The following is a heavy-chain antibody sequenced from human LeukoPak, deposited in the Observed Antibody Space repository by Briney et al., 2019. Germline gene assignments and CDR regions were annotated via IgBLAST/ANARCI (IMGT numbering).Heavy chain of an antibody. CDR3: ARSYSNHLFGMDV. V-gene: IGHV3-66*01. Sequence: GGSLRLSCAASGFTVSSYYMTWVRQAPGKGLEWVSVMYSGGSTYYADSVKGRVAISRDNSQNTVFPQINSVRVEDTAVYYCARSYSNHLFGMDVWGQGTAVTVSS. D-gene: IGHD4-11*01. CDR1: GFTVSSYY. CDR2: MYSGGST. J-gene: IGHJ6*02.